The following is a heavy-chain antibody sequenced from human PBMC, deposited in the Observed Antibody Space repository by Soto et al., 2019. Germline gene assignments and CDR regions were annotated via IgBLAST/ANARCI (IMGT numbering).Heavy chain of an antibody. Sequence: PSLTCTVTGGSMTSGDQYWTWIRHRPGEGLEWFGYINHRGSLYYNPSLKSRVSMSVDTSKNQSSVNLSSVTAADTAVYYCARELPQRQGRNMDVWGQGTTVTVSS. CDR1: GGSMTSGDQY. CDR3: ARELPQRQGRNMDV. D-gene: IGHD1-1*01. V-gene: IGHV4-31*03. CDR2: INHRGSL. J-gene: IGHJ6*02.